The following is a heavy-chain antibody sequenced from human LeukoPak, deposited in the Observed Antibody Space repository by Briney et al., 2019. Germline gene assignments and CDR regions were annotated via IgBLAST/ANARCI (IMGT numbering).Heavy chain of an antibody. D-gene: IGHD4-17*01. J-gene: IGHJ4*02. Sequence: RSLRLSCAASGFTYSIYWMHWVRQVPGMGLVWVSRISPDGITTNYADSAKGRFPIYRDNAKNALYIQMNSLGADDTAVYYCVRQGAYGDSGIAFWSQGTLVTVSS. CDR1: GFTYSIYW. V-gene: IGHV3-74*01. CDR3: VRQGAYGDSGIAF. CDR2: ISPDGITT.